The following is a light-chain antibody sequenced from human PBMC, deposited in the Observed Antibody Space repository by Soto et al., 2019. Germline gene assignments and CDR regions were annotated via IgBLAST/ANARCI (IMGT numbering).Light chain of an antibody. J-gene: IGKJ5*01. CDR3: QQYNSWST. V-gene: IGKV1-5*03. Sequence: DIQMTQSPSTLSASVGDRVTITCRASQSINNWLAWYQQKPAKAPKLLIYKASTLESGVPSRFSGSGSGTEFTLTISSLQPDDFVTYYCQQYNSWSTFGQGTRLEIK. CDR1: QSINNW. CDR2: KAS.